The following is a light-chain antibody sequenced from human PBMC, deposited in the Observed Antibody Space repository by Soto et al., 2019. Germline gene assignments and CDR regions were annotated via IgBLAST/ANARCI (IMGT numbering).Light chain of an antibody. V-gene: IGKV3-11*01. J-gene: IGKJ5*01. Sequence: EIVLTPSPATLSLSPVERATLSCRASQSVSSYLAWYQQKPGQAPRLLIYDASNRATGIPARFSGSGSGTDFTLTISSLEPEDFAVYYCQQRSNWPITFGQGTRLGL. CDR2: DAS. CDR3: QQRSNWPIT. CDR1: QSVSSY.